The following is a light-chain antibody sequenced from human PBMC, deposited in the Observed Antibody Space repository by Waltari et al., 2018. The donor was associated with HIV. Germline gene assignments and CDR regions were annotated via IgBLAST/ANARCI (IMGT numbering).Light chain of an antibody. CDR3: MIYYNSAWV. V-gene: IGLV5-45*03. CDR1: SGINVGTYR. J-gene: IGLJ3*02. Sequence: QAVLTQPSSLSASPGASASLTCTLRSGINVGTYRIYWYQQKPGSPPQFLLRYKSDSDKQQGSGVPSRFSGSKDASANAGILLISGLQSEDEADYYCMIYYNSAWVVGGGTKLTVL. CDR2: YKSDSDK.